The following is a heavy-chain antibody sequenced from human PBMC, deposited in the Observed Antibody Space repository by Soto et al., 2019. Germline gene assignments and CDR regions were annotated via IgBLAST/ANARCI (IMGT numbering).Heavy chain of an antibody. V-gene: IGHV3-30-3*01. CDR1: GFTFSSYS. J-gene: IGHJ5*02. D-gene: IGHD5-18*01. CDR3: ARATDSYGWNWLDP. Sequence: SLRLSCSASGFTFSSYSMHWVRQAPGKGLEWVAVISYDGSNKYYADSVKGRFTIYRDNSKNTLYLQMNSLRAEDTAVYYCARATDSYGWNWLDPWGQGTLVTVSS. CDR2: ISYDGSNK.